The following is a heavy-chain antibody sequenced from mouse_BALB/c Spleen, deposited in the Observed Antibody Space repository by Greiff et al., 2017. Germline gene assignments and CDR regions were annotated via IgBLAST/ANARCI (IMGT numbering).Heavy chain of an antibody. CDR1: GFTFSSYA. J-gene: IGHJ3*01. CDR3: ARELTGSWFAY. Sequence: EVKLVESGGDLVKPGGSLKLSCAASGFTFSSYAMSWVRQSPEKRLEWVAEISSGGSYTYYPDNVPGRFTISRDNAKNTLYLEMSSLRSEDTAMYYCARELTGSWFAYWGQGTLVTVSA. D-gene: IGHD4-1*01. V-gene: IGHV5-9-4*01. CDR2: ISSGGSYT.